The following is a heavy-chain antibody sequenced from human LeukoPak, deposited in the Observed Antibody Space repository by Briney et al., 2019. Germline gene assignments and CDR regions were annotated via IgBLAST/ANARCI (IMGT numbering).Heavy chain of an antibody. J-gene: IGHJ4*02. CDR2: IYTSGST. CDR1: GGSISSGSYY. CDR3: ARWGAGDY. V-gene: IGHV4-61*02. D-gene: IGHD3-16*01. Sequence: SETLSLTCTVSGGSISSGSYYWSWIRQPAGKGLEWIGRIYTSGSTNYNPSLKSRVTISVDTPKNQFSLKLSSVTAADTAVYYCARWGAGDYWGQGTLVTVSS.